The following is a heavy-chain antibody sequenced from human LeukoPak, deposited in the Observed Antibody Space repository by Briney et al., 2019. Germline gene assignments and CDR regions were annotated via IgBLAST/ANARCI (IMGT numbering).Heavy chain of an antibody. CDR2: IYSGGST. CDR3: TEAVTSDY. J-gene: IGHJ4*02. D-gene: IGHD4-11*01. CDR1: GFTVSSKY. V-gene: IGHV3-66*01. Sequence: GGSLRLSCAASGFTVSSKYMSWVRQAPGKGLEWVSVIYSGGSTYYADSVKGRFTISRDNSKNMEMNSLRAEDTAVYYCTEAVTSDYWGQGTLVTVSS.